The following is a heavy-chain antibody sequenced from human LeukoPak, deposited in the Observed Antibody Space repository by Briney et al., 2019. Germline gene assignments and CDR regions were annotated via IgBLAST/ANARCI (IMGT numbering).Heavy chain of an antibody. Sequence: PGGSLRLSCAASGFTFSSYWMSWVRQAPGKGLEWVANIKHGGSEKYYVDSMKGRLTISRNNAKKALYLQMNSLRAEDTAVYYCAKRPDMKYYDSSGLPELDYWGQGTLVTVSS. CDR3: AKRPDMKYYDSSGLPELDY. J-gene: IGHJ4*02. D-gene: IGHD3-22*01. CDR2: IKHGGSEK. CDR1: GFTFSSYW. V-gene: IGHV3-7*03.